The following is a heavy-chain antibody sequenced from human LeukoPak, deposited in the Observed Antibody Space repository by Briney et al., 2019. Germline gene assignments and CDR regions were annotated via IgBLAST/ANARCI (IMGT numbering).Heavy chain of an antibody. V-gene: IGHV3-23*01. CDR2: ISGRSNNT. D-gene: IGHD3-9*01. Sequence: GASLRLSFAASGFLFSNYAMYWVRQAPGKGLEWVSAISGRSNNTYYADSVKGRFTISRDSSKNRLYLQMNSLRADDTAVYYCAKWGDYDVLTGYYVSDFWGQGTLVTVSS. J-gene: IGHJ4*02. CDR3: AKWGDYDVLTGYYVSDF. CDR1: GFLFSNYA.